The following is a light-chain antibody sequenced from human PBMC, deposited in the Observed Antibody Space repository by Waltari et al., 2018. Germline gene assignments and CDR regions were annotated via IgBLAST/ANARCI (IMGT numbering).Light chain of an antibody. J-gene: IGKJ1*01. CDR1: QSVSGQ. V-gene: IGKV3-15*01. CDR2: GTS. Sequence: EVVMTQSPATLSMSPGERATLSCRASQSVSGQVAWYQHKVGQAPRLLMFGTSIRAPGVPGIFSGSGSGTEFTLTITNLRSEDSAVYYCQQYYQWPWTFGQGTKVEIK. CDR3: QQYYQWPWT.